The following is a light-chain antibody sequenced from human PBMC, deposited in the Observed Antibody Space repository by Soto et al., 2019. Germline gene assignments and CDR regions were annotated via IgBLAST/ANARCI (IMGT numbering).Light chain of an antibody. CDR1: QGLSSD. CDR3: QQLNSYPIT. J-gene: IGKJ5*01. CDR2: AAS. V-gene: IGKV1-9*01. Sequence: DIQLTQSPSFLSASVGDRVTITCRASQGLSSDLAWYQQKPGKAPKLLIYAASTSQSGVPSRFSGSGSGTEFTLTLSSLQPEDFATYYCQQLNSYPITFGQGTRLEIK.